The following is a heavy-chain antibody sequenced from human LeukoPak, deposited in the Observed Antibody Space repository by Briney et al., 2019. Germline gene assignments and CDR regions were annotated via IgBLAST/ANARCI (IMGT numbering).Heavy chain of an antibody. CDR1: NGSISSNSYD. Sequence: SETLSLTCTVSNGSISSNSYDWGWIRHPPGKGLEWIANIYYSENTYYNPSLKSRVTISVDTSQTQFSLKLSSVTDADTAVYHCARQMQLVLLYWFDPWGQGNLVTVSS. CDR3: ARQMQLVLLYWFDP. CDR2: IYYSENT. J-gene: IGHJ5*02. V-gene: IGHV4-39*01. D-gene: IGHD6-13*01.